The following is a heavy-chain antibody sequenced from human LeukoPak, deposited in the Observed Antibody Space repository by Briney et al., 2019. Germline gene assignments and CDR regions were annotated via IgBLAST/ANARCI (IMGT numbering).Heavy chain of an antibody. Sequence: GGSLRLTCAASGITVNSNYMTWVRQAPGKGLEWVSDIYSGGSTYSADSVKGRFTVSRDNSKNTLFLHMHDLRAEDTAVYYCVTKMIPSADKGLAYWGQGTLVTVSS. V-gene: IGHV3-53*01. D-gene: IGHD3-22*01. CDR1: GITVNSNY. J-gene: IGHJ4*02. CDR3: VTKMIPSADKGLAY. CDR2: IYSGGST.